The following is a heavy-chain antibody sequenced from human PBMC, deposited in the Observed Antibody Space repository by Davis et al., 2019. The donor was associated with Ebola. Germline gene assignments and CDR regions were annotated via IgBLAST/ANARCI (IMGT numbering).Heavy chain of an antibody. CDR1: GDSVSSAG. CDR2: TYYNSKWYK. CDR3: ARVNWGAGKAFDI. D-gene: IGHD7-27*01. V-gene: IGHV6-1*01. Sequence: HSQTLSLTCAISGDSVSSAGWNWIRQSPSRGLEWLGRTYYNSKWYKDYAVSLKSRITFNPDTSKNQFSLQLESVTPEDTAIYYCARVNWGAGKAFDIWGQGSMVTVSS. J-gene: IGHJ3*02.